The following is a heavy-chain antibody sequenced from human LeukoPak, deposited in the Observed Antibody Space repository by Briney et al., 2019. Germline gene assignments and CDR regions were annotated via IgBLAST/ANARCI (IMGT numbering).Heavy chain of an antibody. CDR1: GYSFSSGYY. CDR3: ARQYSDILTGYHRGELYWYFDL. V-gene: IGHV4-38-2*02. J-gene: IGHJ2*01. CDR2: VVHTGTI. D-gene: IGHD3-9*01. Sequence: SETLSLTCTVSGYSFSSGYYWAWIRQPPGKGVEWIGSVVHTGTIYYNPSLKSRVTISVDTSKNQFSLRLSSVTAADTAVYYCARQYSDILTGYHRGELYWYFDLWGRGTLVTVSS.